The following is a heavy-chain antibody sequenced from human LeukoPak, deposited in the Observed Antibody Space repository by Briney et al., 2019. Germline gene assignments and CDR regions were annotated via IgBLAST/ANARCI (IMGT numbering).Heavy chain of an antibody. Sequence: ASVKVSCKASGYTLTDYYIHWVRQAPGQGLEWMGWINPNSGGTNYAQKFQGRVTTTRDTSINTAYMELSSLRSDDTAVYYCARDPPGGGSYDYWGQGTLVTVSS. CDR2: INPNSGGT. J-gene: IGHJ4*02. D-gene: IGHD3-16*01. CDR1: GYTLTDYY. V-gene: IGHV1-2*02. CDR3: ARDPPGGGSYDY.